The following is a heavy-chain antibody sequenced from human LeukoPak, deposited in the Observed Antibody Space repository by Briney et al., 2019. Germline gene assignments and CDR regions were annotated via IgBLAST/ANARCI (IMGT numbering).Heavy chain of an antibody. CDR2: IKQDGSEK. J-gene: IGHJ3*02. D-gene: IGHD6-19*01. CDR1: GFTFSSYW. Sequence: PGGSLRLSCAASGFTFSSYWMSWVRQAPGKGLEWVANIKQDGSEKYYVDSVKGRFTISRDNAKNSLYLQMNSLRAEDTAVYYCARVGGSSGPDAFDIWGQGTMVTVSS. CDR3: ARVGGSSGPDAFDI. V-gene: IGHV3-7*01.